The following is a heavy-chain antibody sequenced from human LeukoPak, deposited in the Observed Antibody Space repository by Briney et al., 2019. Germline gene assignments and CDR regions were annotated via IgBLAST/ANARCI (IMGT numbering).Heavy chain of an antibody. D-gene: IGHD3-22*01. CDR3: ARDSSGYYTNWFDP. J-gene: IGHJ5*02. Sequence: GRSLRLSCAASGFTFSTYNMNWVRQAPGKGLEWVSSISSSSSYIYYADSVKGRFTISRDNAKNSLYLQMNSLRAEDTAVYYCARDSSGYYTNWFDPWGQGTLVTVSS. V-gene: IGHV3-21*01. CDR1: GFTFSTYN. CDR2: ISSSSSYI.